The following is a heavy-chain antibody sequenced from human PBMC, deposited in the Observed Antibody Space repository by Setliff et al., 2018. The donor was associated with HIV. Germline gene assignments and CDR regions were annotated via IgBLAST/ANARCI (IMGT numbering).Heavy chain of an antibody. Sequence: PSETLSLTCAVSGGSFTHDYWTWIRQAPGKGLEWMGEIDHTGRTDYNPSLKSRVTISIGASKFQFSLKLNSVTAADTAVYYCAIPPLESTVTTANYFESWGQGILVTVSS. V-gene: IGHV4-34*01. CDR3: AIPPLESTVTTANYFES. D-gene: IGHD4-17*01. CDR2: IDHTGRT. CDR1: GGSFTHDY. J-gene: IGHJ4*02.